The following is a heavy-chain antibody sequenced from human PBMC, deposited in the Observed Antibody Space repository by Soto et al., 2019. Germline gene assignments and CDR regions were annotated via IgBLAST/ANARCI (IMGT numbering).Heavy chain of an antibody. CDR2: ISAYNGNT. V-gene: IGHV1-18*01. CDR1: GYTFTSYG. D-gene: IGHD3-9*01. J-gene: IGHJ4*02. Sequence: ASVKVSCKASGYTFTSYGISRVRQAPGQGLEWMGWISAYNGNTNYAQKLQGRVTMTTDTSTSTAYMELRSLRSDDTAVYYCARYLYDILTGYYNADFDYWGQGTLVTVSS. CDR3: ARYLYDILTGYYNADFDY.